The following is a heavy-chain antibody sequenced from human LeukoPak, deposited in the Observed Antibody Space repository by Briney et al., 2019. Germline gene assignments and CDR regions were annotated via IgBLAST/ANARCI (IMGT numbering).Heavy chain of an antibody. J-gene: IGHJ4*02. CDR3: ARDPRRGQQLVHFDY. CDR1: GYTFTSYG. CDR2: ISAYNGNT. D-gene: IGHD6-13*01. V-gene: IGHV1-18*01. Sequence: ASVKVSCKASGYTFTSYGISWVRQPPGQGLEWMGWISAYNGNTNYPQKLQGRVTMTTDTSTSTAYMELRSLRSDDTAVYYCARDPRRGQQLVHFDYWGQGTLVTVSS.